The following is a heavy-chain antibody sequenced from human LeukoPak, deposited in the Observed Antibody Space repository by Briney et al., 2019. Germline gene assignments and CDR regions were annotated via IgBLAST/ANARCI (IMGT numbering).Heavy chain of an antibody. Sequence: GRRLSLSCAASGLTPSNAWMSWVRPAPGKGVEGVGRMKSKADGGAKNYAAPVTGRFTISRDDSKNTLYLQRNGLKTEDTGVYYCTHGLFPTVFYYYDGMDGWGQGTTVTVSS. J-gene: IGHJ6*02. CDR2: MKSKADGGAK. D-gene: IGHD4-17*01. CDR1: GLTPSNAW. CDR3: THGLFPTVFYYYDGMDG. V-gene: IGHV3-15*06.